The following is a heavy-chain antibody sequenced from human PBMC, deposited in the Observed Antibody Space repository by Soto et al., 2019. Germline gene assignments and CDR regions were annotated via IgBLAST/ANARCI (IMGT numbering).Heavy chain of an antibody. CDR1: GFTFSSYW. J-gene: IGHJ6*02. V-gene: IGHV3-7*01. CDR3: ARDITMVRGVIVSRAYYYYYGMDV. CDR2: IKQDGSEK. Sequence: GGSLRLSXAASGFTFSSYWMSWVRQAPGKGLEWVANIKQDGSEKYYVDSVKGRFTISRDNAKNSLYLQMNSLRAEDTAVYYCARDITMVRGVIVSRAYYYYYGMDVWGQGTTVTVSS. D-gene: IGHD3-10*01.